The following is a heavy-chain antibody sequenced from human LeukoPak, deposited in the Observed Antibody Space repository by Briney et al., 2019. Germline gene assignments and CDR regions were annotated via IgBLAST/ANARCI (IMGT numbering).Heavy chain of an antibody. V-gene: IGHV3-30*02. D-gene: IGHD5-24*01. CDR3: VKDEARWLHHGFDY. CDR1: GFTFSRYG. Sequence: PGGSLRLSCAVSGFTFSRYGMHWVRQATGEGLEGVAFIQYDGREKYYADSVKGRYNISRDIHKNTLYLQMNSPRTEDTAVYYCVKDEARWLHHGFDYWGQGTLVTVSS. CDR2: IQYDGREK. J-gene: IGHJ4*02.